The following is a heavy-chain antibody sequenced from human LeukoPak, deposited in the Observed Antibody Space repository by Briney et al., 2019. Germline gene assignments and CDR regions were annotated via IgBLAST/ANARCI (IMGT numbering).Heavy chain of an antibody. D-gene: IGHD3-3*01. Sequence: SETLSLTCTVSGGSISSSSYYWGWIRQPPGKGLEWIGSIYYSGSTYYNPSLKSRVTISVDTSKNQFSLKLSSVTAADTAVYYCARLARHYDFWSGYSNDAFDIWGQGTMVTVSS. CDR3: ARLARHYDFWSGYSNDAFDI. CDR2: IYYSGST. J-gene: IGHJ3*02. CDR1: GGSISSSSYY. V-gene: IGHV4-39*01.